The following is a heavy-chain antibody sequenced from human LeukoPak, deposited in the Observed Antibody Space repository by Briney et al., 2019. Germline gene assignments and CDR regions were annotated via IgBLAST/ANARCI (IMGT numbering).Heavy chain of an antibody. CDR1: GGTFSNYT. CDR3: VRVGSPSPDWGSYNYGMDV. J-gene: IGHJ6*02. CDR2: IIPMLGMA. Sequence: ASVKVSCKASGGTFSNYTINWVRQAPGRGLEWMGRIIPMLGMANYAQKFQGRVTITADKSTSTAYMDLSSLRSEDTAMYYCVRVGSPSPDWGSYNYGMDVWGQGTTVTVSS. V-gene: IGHV1-69*02. D-gene: IGHD2-2*01.